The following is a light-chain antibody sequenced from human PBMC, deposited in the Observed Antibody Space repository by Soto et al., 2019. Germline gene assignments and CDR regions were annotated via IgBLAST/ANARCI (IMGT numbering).Light chain of an antibody. Sequence: QSALTQPASVSGSPGQSITISCTGTSSDVGGYKYVSWYQQHPGKAPKLMIYEVSNRPSGVSDRFSGSKSGNTASLTVSGLQAEDEADYYCSSFAGSPVVFGGGTKLTVL. J-gene: IGLJ2*01. CDR3: SSFAGSPVV. CDR1: SSDVGGYKY. V-gene: IGLV2-14*01. CDR2: EVS.